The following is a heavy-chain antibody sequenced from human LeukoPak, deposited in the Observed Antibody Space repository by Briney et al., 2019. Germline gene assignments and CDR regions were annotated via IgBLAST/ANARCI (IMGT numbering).Heavy chain of an antibody. D-gene: IGHD5-24*01. CDR2: ISGSGGST. V-gene: IGHV3-23*01. CDR1: GFTFSSYA. CDR3: AREQLRAGY. Sequence: GGSLRLSCAASGFTFSSYAMSWVRQAPGKGLEWVSAISGSGGSTYYADSVKGRFTISRDDSKDTLYLQMSGLRAEDTAVYYCAREQLRAGYWGLGILVTVSP. J-gene: IGHJ4*02.